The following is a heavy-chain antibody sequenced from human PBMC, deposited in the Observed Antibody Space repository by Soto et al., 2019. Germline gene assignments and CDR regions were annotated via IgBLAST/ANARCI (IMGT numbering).Heavy chain of an antibody. CDR2: FSGSGGNI. V-gene: IGHV3-23*01. J-gene: IGHJ6*02. CDR3: AKDPPWTVGPLAMDV. D-gene: IGHD2-2*01. CDR1: GFTFSTHA. Sequence: GGSVRLSCVASGFTFSTHAMSWVRQAPGKGLEWVSTFSGSGGNIYYAESVKGRLTISRDDSKNTLYLQMNSLRVEDTAVYYCAKDPPWTVGPLAMDVWGQGTTVTVSS.